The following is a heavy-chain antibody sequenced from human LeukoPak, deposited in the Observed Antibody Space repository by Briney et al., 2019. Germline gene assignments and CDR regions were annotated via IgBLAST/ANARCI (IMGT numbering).Heavy chain of an antibody. V-gene: IGHV1-2*02. Sequence: ASVKLSCKASGYTFTGYYMHWVRQAPGQGLEWMGWINPNSGGTNYAQKFQGRVTMTRDTSISAAYMELSRLRSDDTAVYYCARGGAGEGYCSSSSCYGHDYWGQGTLVTVSS. D-gene: IGHD2-15*01. CDR1: GYTFTGYY. J-gene: IGHJ4*02. CDR2: INPNSGGT. CDR3: ARGGAGEGYCSSSSCYGHDY.